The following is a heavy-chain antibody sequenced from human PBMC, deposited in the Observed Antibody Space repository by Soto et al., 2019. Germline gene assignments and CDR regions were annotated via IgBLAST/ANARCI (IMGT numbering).Heavy chain of an antibody. V-gene: IGHV3-30*18. CDR2: ISYDGTNE. CDR3: AKDTYYHDSSGYYIFDY. CDR1: GFAFSSYG. D-gene: IGHD3-22*01. Sequence: QVQLVESGGGVVKPGRSLRLSCAASGFAFSSYGMHWVRQAPGKGLEWVAVISYDGTNENYADSVKGRFTISRDNSKNTLQLQMNSLRAEDTAVYYCAKDTYYHDSSGYYIFDYWGQGTLVTVSS. J-gene: IGHJ4*02.